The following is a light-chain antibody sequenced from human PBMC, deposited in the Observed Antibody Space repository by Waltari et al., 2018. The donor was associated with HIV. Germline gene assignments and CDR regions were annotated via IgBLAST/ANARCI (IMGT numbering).Light chain of an antibody. CDR1: SDLRDYKS. J-gene: IGLJ3*02. V-gene: IGLV2-14*01. Sequence: QSAPTQPASVSGSPGQSITISCTGTSDLRDYKSVSWYQHHPGKAPKVIIYEVNNRPSGVSSRFSGSISGNTASLTISGLQAEDEADYFCTSYISSASPEFGGGTKVTVL. CDR3: TSYISSASPE. CDR2: EVN.